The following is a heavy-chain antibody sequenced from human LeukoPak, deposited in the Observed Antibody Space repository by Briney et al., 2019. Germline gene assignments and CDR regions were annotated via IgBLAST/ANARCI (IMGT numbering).Heavy chain of an antibody. D-gene: IGHD6-19*01. V-gene: IGHV4-59*01. J-gene: IGHJ3*02. CDR3: ARGYSSADAFDI. CDR2: IYYSGST. CDR1: GGSINNSY. Sequence: PSETLSLTCTVSGGSINNSYWTWIRQPPGKGLEWIGYIYYSGSTNYNPSLKSRVTISVDTSKNQFSLKLSSVTAADTAVYYCARGYSSADAFDIWGQGTMVTVSS.